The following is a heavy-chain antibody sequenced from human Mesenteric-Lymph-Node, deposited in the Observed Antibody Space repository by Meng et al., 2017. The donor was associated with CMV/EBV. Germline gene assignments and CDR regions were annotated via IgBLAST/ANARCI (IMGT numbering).Heavy chain of an antibody. J-gene: IGHJ4*02. CDR2: VFSGYST. CDR1: GFTVSSNC. CDR3: ARSIRGHFDY. Sequence: GESLKISCAASGFTVSSNCVSWVRQAPGKGLEWVSVVFSGYSTYYADSVKGRFTISKDNSKDTVYLQMNSLRTEDAAVYYCARSIRGHFDYWGQGTLVTVSS. D-gene: IGHD3-3*01. V-gene: IGHV3-66*02.